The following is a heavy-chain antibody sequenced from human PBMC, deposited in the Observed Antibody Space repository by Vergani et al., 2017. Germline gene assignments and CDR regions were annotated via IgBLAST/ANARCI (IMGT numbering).Heavy chain of an antibody. Sequence: QVQLVESGGGVVQPGRSLRLSCAASGFTFSSYGMHWVRQAPGKGLEWVAVISYDGSNKYYADSVKGRFTISRDNSKNTLYLQMNSLRAEDTAVYYCAKSYDFWSGAHYYYYGMDVWGHGPRSPSP. V-gene: IGHV3-30*18. CDR3: AKSYDFWSGAHYYYYGMDV. CDR2: ISYDGSNK. D-gene: IGHD3-3*01. CDR1: GFTFSSYG. J-gene: IGHJ6*02.